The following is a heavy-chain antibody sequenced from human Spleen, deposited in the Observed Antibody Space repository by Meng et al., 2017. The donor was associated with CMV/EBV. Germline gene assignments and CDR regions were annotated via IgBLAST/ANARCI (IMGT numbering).Heavy chain of an antibody. CDR2: ISSGGSTI. D-gene: IGHD2-2*01. V-gene: IGHV3-48*04. CDR3: ARVAVTGYQPLSPFDY. CDR1: GFTFSSYS. Sequence: GFTFSSYSMNLIRQAPGKGLDWVSYISSGGSTIYYADSVKGRFSISRDNAKSSLYLQLNSLRAEDTAVYYCARVAVTGYQPLSPFDYWGQGILVTVSS. J-gene: IGHJ4*02.